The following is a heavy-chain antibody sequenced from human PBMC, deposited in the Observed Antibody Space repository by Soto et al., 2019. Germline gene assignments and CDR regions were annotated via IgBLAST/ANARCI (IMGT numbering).Heavy chain of an antibody. V-gene: IGHV1-18*01. Sequence: QVQLVQSGAEVKKPGASVKVSCKASGYTFTSYGISWVRQAPGQGLEWMGWISAYNGNTDYAQNLQGRVTMTTDTSTSTTYKELRSLRSDDTAMYYCARDRSVNDYWGQGTLVTVSS. J-gene: IGHJ4*02. CDR1: GYTFTSYG. CDR2: ISAYNGNT. CDR3: ARDRSVNDY.